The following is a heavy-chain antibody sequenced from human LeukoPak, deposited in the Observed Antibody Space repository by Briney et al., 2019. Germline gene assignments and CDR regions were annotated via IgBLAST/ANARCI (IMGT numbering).Heavy chain of an antibody. CDR3: ATDRYNSGWSPN. CDR2: IIPIFGTA. D-gene: IGHD6-19*01. J-gene: IGHJ4*02. V-gene: IGHV1-69*06. Sequence: SVKVSCKASGGTFSSYAISWVRQAPGQGLEWMGGIIPIFGTANYAQKFQGRVTITADKSTSTAYMELSSLRSEDTAVYYCATDRYNSGWSPNWGQGTLVTVSS. CDR1: GGTFSSYA.